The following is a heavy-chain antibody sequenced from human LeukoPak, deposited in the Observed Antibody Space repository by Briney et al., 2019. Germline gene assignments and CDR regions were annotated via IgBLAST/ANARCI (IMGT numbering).Heavy chain of an antibody. CDR1: GFTFSNYW. D-gene: IGHD2-21*02. CDR2: IRQDDK. V-gene: IGHV3-7*01. Sequence: GGSLRLSCVASGFTFSNYWKSWVRQAPGKGLEWVASIRQDDKYYVDSVKGRFTISRDNAKNSLYLQMNSLRVEDTAFYYCARASDRRDDYWGQGTLVTVSS. CDR3: ARASDRRDDY. J-gene: IGHJ4*02.